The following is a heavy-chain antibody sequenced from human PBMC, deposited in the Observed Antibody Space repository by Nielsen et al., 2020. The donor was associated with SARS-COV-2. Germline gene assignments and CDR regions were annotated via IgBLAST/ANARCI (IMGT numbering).Heavy chain of an antibody. CDR2: IGTAGDT. V-gene: IGHV3-13*01. Sequence: GESLKISCAASGLTFSSYDMHWVRQATGKGLEWVSAIGTAGDTYYPGSVKGRFTISRENAKNSLYLQMNSLRAGDTAVYYCAREGGYGAFDIWGQGTMVTVSS. CDR1: GLTFSSYD. J-gene: IGHJ3*02. D-gene: IGHD5-12*01. CDR3: AREGGYGAFDI.